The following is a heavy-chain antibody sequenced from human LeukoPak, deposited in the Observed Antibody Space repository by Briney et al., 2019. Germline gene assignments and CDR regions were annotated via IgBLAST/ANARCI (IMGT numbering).Heavy chain of an antibody. Sequence: PGGSLRLSCAASGITFSTYGMHWVRQAPGKGLEWVAFIRSDGSNKYYADSVKGRFTISRDNSKNTLYLQMNSLRAEDTAVYYCAKDRTGQLVPVYWGQRTLVTVSS. V-gene: IGHV3-30*02. CDR2: IRSDGSNK. CDR1: GITFSTYG. CDR3: AKDRTGQLVPVY. D-gene: IGHD6-13*01. J-gene: IGHJ4*02.